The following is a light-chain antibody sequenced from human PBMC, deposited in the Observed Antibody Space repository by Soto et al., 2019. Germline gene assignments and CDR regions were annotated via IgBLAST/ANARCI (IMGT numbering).Light chain of an antibody. CDR3: QQYNDWPIT. CDR2: GAS. CDR1: QSFSSN. J-gene: IGKJ5*01. Sequence: EIVLTQSAWTLSWSAGERATLSCGASQSFSSNLAWYQQKPGQAPRLLIYGASTRATGVPARFSGSGYGTEFNLTLSSLQSEDFAVYYCQQYNDWPITFGQGTRLEIK. V-gene: IGKV3-15*01.